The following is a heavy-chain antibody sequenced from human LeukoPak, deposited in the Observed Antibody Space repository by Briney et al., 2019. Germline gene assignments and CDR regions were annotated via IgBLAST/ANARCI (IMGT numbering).Heavy chain of an antibody. CDR2: IYYSGST. Sequence: SETLSLTCTVSGGSISSGDCYWSWIRQPPGKGLEWIGYIYYSGSTYYNPSLKSRVTISVDTSKNQFSLKLSSVTAADTAVYYCARGRSGVAAAGISGWFDPWGQGTLVTVSS. V-gene: IGHV4-30-4*08. CDR3: ARGRSGVAAAGISGWFDP. J-gene: IGHJ5*02. CDR1: GGSISSGDCY. D-gene: IGHD6-13*01.